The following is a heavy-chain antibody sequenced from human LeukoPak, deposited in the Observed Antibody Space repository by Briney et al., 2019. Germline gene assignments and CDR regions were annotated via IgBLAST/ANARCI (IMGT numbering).Heavy chain of an antibody. CDR1: GYRFTTYW. CDR3: AKSHRNSYGFDY. Sequence: GESLKISCKGSGYRFTTYWIGRVRQMPGKGLEWMGIIYPGDSDTRYSPSFQGQVTISVDKSISTAYLQWSSLKASDTAMYYCAKSHRNSYGFDYWGQGTLVTVSS. V-gene: IGHV5-51*01. D-gene: IGHD5-18*01. CDR2: IYPGDSDT. J-gene: IGHJ4*02.